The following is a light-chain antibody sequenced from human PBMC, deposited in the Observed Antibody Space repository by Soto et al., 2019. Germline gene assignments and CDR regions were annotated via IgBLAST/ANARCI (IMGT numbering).Light chain of an antibody. CDR2: AAS. CDR3: QQTYSTPPT. V-gene: IGKV1-39*01. J-gene: IGKJ1*01. Sequence: DIQMTQSPSSLSASVGDRVTITCRASQSISTDLNWYQQKAGLAPKLLIYAASSLQSGVPSRFSGSGSGTDFTLTISSLQPEDFATYYCQQTYSTPPTFGQGTKVEIK. CDR1: QSISTD.